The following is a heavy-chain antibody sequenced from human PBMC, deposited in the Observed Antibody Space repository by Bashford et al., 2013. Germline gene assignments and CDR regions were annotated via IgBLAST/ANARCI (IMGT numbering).Heavy chain of an antibody. CDR3: ARGEYYGSGSAFDY. V-gene: IGHV4-61*02. Sequence: SETLSLTCTVSGGSIRSGSYYWSWIRQSAGKGLEWIGRIYASGSTNSNPSLKSRVTISVDTAKNQFSLKLSSVTAADTAVYYCARGEYYGSGSAFDYWGQGTLVTVSS. CDR2: IYASGST. CDR1: GGSIRSGSYY. J-gene: IGHJ4*02. D-gene: IGHD3-10*01.